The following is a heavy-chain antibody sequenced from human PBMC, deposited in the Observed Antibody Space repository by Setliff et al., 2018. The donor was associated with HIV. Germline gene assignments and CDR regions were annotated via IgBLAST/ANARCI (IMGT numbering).Heavy chain of an antibody. V-gene: IGHV3-30*04. CDR3: ARENRYCSGGSCDWYFDL. CDR2: ISYDGSNK. D-gene: IGHD2-15*01. J-gene: IGHJ2*01. CDR1: GVTFSSYA. Sequence: GGSLRLSCAASGVTFSSYAMHWVRQAPGKGLEWVAAISYDGSNKDYADSVKGRFTISRDNSKNTLYVQMNSLRAEDTAVYYCARENRYCSGGSCDWYFDLWGRGTLVTVSS.